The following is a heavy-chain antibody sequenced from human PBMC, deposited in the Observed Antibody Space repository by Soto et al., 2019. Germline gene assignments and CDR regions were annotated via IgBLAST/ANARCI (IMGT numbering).Heavy chain of an antibody. CDR1: GFTFSSYA. CDR3: AREVPAAIMGYYYYGMDV. V-gene: IGHV3-30-3*01. D-gene: IGHD2-2*02. CDR2: ISYDGSNK. Sequence: GGSLRLSCAASGFTFSSYAIHWARQAPGKGLEWVAVISYDGSNKYYADSVKGRFTISRDNSKNTLYLQMNSLRAEDTAVYYCAREVPAAIMGYYYYGMDVWGQGTTVTVS. J-gene: IGHJ6*02.